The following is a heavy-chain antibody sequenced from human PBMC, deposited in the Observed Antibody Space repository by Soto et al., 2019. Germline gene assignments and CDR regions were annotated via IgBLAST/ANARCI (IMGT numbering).Heavy chain of an antibody. CDR1: GYTFTSYA. CDR3: ARGVLLWFGEFLGMDV. J-gene: IGHJ6*02. Sequence: SVKVSCKASGYTFTSYAMHWVRQAPGQRLEWMGWINAGNGNTKYSQKFQGRVTITRDTSASTAYMELSSLRSEDTAVYYCARGVLLWFGEFLGMDVWGQGTTVTVSS. V-gene: IGHV1-3*01. D-gene: IGHD3-10*01. CDR2: INAGNGNT.